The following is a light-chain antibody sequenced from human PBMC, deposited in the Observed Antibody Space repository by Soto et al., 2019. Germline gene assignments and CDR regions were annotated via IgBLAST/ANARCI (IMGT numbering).Light chain of an antibody. CDR2: GAS. Sequence: EIVMTQSPGTLSVSPGERATLSCRASQSVGSNVAWYQQKPGQAPRLLIYGASTRATGIPARFSGTGSGTDFTLTVSSLQSEDFAVYYCQQYNNWPWTFGPGTKVDI. CDR1: QSVGSN. V-gene: IGKV3-15*01. J-gene: IGKJ1*01. CDR3: QQYNNWPWT.